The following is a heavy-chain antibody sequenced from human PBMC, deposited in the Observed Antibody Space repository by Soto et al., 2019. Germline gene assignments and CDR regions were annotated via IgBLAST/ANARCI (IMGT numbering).Heavy chain of an antibody. J-gene: IGHJ6*03. CDR3: ARYFRFGEFMFYYYYMDV. CDR2: IYYSGST. CDR1: GGSISSYY. D-gene: IGHD3-10*01. V-gene: IGHV4-59*01. Sequence: SETLSLTCTVSGGSISSYYWSWIRQPPGKGLEWIGYIYYSGSTNYNPSLKSRVTISVDTSKNQFSLKLSSVTAADTAVYYCARYFRFGEFMFYYYYMDVWGKGTTVTVSS.